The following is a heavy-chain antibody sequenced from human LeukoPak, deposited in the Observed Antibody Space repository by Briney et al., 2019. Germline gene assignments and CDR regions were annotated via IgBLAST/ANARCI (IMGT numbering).Heavy chain of an antibody. CDR3: AKTSEALDIPFDY. Sequence: GGSLRLSCAASGFTFSSYGMHWVRQAPGKGLEWVVVISYDGSNKYYADSVKGRFTISRDNSKNTLYLQMNSLRAEDTAVYYCAKTSEALDIPFDYWGQGTLVTVSS. CDR1: GFTFSSYG. CDR2: ISYDGSNK. J-gene: IGHJ4*02. D-gene: IGHD2-2*03. V-gene: IGHV3-30*18.